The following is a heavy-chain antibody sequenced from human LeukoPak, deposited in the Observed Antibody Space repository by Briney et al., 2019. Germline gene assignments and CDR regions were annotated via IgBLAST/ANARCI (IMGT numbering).Heavy chain of an antibody. CDR3: ARDRRYDSSGYPGEDFDY. V-gene: IGHV4-38-2*02. CDR1: GYSISSGYY. Sequence: SETLSPTCAVSGYSISSGYYWGWIRQPPGKGLEWIGSIYHSGSTYYNPSLKSRVTISVDTSKNQFSLKLSSVTAADTAVYYCARDRRYDSSGYPGEDFDYWGQGTLVTVSS. D-gene: IGHD3-22*01. CDR2: IYHSGST. J-gene: IGHJ4*02.